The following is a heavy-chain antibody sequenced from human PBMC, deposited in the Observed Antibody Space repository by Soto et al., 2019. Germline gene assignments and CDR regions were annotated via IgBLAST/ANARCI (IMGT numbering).Heavy chain of an antibody. D-gene: IGHD2-2*01. J-gene: IGHJ6*02. V-gene: IGHV1-2*04. CDR2: INPNSGGT. CDR1: GYTFTGYY. CDR3: ARDGGDCSSTSCYEGKYYYYYGMDV. Sequence: ASVTVSCKASGYTFTGYYVHWVRQAPGQGLEWMGWINPNSGGTNYAQKFQGWVTMTRDTSISTAYMELSRLRSDDTAVYYCARDGGDCSSTSCYEGKYYYYYGMDVWGQGTTVTVSS.